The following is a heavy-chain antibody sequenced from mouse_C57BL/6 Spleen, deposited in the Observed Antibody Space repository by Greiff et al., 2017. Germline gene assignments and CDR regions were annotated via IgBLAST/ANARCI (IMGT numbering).Heavy chain of an antibody. CDR3: ARYDYDGGDYYAMDD. V-gene: IGHV1-81*01. CDR1: GYTFTSYG. D-gene: IGHD2-4*01. Sequence: QVQLQQSGAELARPGASVKLSCKASGYTFTSYGISWVKQRTGQGLEWIGEIYPRSGNTYYNEKFKGKATLTADKSSSTAYMELRSLTSEDAAVYFCARYDYDGGDYYAMDDWGQGTSVTVSS. J-gene: IGHJ4*01. CDR2: IYPRSGNT.